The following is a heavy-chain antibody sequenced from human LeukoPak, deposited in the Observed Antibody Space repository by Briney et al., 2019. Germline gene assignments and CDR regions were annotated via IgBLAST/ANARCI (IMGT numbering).Heavy chain of an antibody. V-gene: IGHV3-15*01. J-gene: IGHJ4*02. CDR1: GFTFSNAW. CDR3: ATKAAPATTRGGG. Sequence: GGSLRLSCAASGFTFSNAWMTWVRQAPGKGLEWVGRIKSKTDGGTTDYAAPVKGRFTVSRDDSKNTLYLQMNSLKTEDTAVYYCATKAAPATTRGGGWGQGTLVTVSS. D-gene: IGHD1-26*01. CDR2: IKSKTDGGTT.